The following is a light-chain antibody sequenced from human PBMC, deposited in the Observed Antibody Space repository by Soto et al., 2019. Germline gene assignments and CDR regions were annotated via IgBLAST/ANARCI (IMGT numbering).Light chain of an antibody. Sequence: QSVLTQPPSAAGSPGQSGTISCTGSTCEVGGYNYVSWYQQHPGKARKLVIYEVSKRPSGVPDRFSGSKSGNTASLTVSGLQAEDEADYYCSSYPGTNSFGVFGPGTKRTVL. CDR2: EVS. CDR3: SSYPGTNSFGV. J-gene: IGLJ1*01. V-gene: IGLV2-8*01. CDR1: TCEVGGYNY.